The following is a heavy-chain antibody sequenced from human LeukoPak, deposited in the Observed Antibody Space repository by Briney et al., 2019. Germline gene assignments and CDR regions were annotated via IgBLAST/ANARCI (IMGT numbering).Heavy chain of an antibody. V-gene: IGHV4-34*01. J-gene: IGHJ4*02. D-gene: IGHD6-13*01. CDR1: GGSFSGYY. CDR3: ARGRRFYSSSWYSFDY. CDR2: INHSGST. Sequence: SETLSLTCAVYGGSFSGYYWSWIRQPPGKGLEWIREINHSGSTNYNPSLKSRVTISVDTSKNQLSLKLSSVTAADTAVYYCARGRRFYSSSWYSFDYWGQGTLVTVSS.